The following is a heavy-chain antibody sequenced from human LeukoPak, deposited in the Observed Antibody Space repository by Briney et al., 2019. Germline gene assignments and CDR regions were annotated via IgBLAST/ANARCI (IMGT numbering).Heavy chain of an antibody. J-gene: IGHJ5*02. CDR1: GFTFSNIG. D-gene: IGHD3-3*01. CDR2: ISHDGSNK. CDR3: AKTDNDFWSGHH. Sequence: GGSLRLSCAASGFTFSNIGMHWVRQAPGKGLEWVAAISHDGSNKYYADSVKGRFTISRDNSKNTLYLYLNSLRAEDAAVYYCAKTDNDFWSGHHWGQGTLVTVSS. V-gene: IGHV3-30-3*01.